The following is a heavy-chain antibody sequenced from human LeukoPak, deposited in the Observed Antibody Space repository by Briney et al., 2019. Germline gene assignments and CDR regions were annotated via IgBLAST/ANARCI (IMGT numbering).Heavy chain of an antibody. D-gene: IGHD6-19*01. J-gene: IGHJ4*02. CDR1: GGTFSSYA. Sequence: ASVKVSCKASGGTFSSYAISWVRQAPGQGLEWMGGIIPIFGTANYAQKFQGRVTITADESTSTAYMELSSLRSEDTAVYYYARVTVAGTHFDYWGQGTLVTVSS. CDR2: IIPIFGTA. V-gene: IGHV1-69*13. CDR3: ARVTVAGTHFDY.